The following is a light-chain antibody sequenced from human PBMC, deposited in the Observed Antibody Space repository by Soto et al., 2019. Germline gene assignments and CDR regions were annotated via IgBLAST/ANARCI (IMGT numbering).Light chain of an antibody. V-gene: IGKV1-6*01. J-gene: IGKJ3*01. CDR1: HDIGSD. CDR3: RQYHSSLT. CDR2: AAS. Sequence: AIQMTQSPASLSASVGDRVTITCRASHDIGSDLAWYQHKPGRAPKLLIYAASTLHRGVPSRFTGSGSGIDFILTIVSLQPEDVATYICRQYHSSLTHGPATKVNFK.